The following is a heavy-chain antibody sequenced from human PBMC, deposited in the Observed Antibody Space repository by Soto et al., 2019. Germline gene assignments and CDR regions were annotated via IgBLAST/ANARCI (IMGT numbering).Heavy chain of an antibody. CDR3: ARARYYDSRGYYHEPCYYFDY. CDR2: INPNSGGT. D-gene: IGHD3-22*01. J-gene: IGHJ4*02. Sequence: ASVKVSCKASGYTFTGYYMHWVRQAPGQGLEWMGWINPNSGGTNYAQKFQGRVTMTRDTSISTAYMELSRLRSDDTAVYYCARARYYDSRGYYHEPCYYFDYWGQRTLVTV. V-gene: IGHV1-2*02. CDR1: GYTFTGYY.